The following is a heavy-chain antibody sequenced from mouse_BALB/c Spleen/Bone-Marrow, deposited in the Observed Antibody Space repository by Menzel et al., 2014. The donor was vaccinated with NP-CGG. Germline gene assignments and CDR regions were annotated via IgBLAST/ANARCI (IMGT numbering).Heavy chain of an antibody. Sequence: EVKVVESGPELVKPGASVKMSCEASGYTFTSYVMHWVKQKPGQGLEWIGYINLYNDGTKYNEKFKGKATLTSDKSSSTAYMEVSSLTSEDSAVYYRARPYYGNYDAMDYWGQGTSVTVSS. CDR1: GYTFTSYV. CDR2: INLYNDGT. D-gene: IGHD2-10*01. J-gene: IGHJ4*01. CDR3: ARPYYGNYDAMDY. V-gene: IGHV1-14*01.